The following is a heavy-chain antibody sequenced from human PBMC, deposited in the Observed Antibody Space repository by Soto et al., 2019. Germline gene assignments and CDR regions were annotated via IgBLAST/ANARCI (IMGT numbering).Heavy chain of an antibody. D-gene: IGHD3-10*01. V-gene: IGHV3-23*01. Sequence: EVQLLESGGGLVQPGGSLRLSCAASGFTFSSYAMSWVRQAPGKGLEWVSAISGSGGSTYYADSVKGRFTISRDTSKNTLYLQMNSLRAEDTAVYYCAKAEYYYGSGRDPYDYWGQGTLVTVSS. CDR2: ISGSGGST. CDR3: AKAEYYYGSGRDPYDY. J-gene: IGHJ4*02. CDR1: GFTFSSYA.